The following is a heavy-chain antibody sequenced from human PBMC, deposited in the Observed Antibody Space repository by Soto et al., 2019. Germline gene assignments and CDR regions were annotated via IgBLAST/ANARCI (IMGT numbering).Heavy chain of an antibody. V-gene: IGHV3-23*01. CDR1: GFTFSSYA. CDR3: AKDRVVVTAMGYYYYYGMDV. Sequence: EVQLLESGGGLVQPGGSLRLSCAASGFTFSSYAMSWVRQAPGKGLEWVSAISGSGGSTYYVDSVKGRFTISRDNSKNTLYLQMNSLRAEDTAVYYCAKDRVVVTAMGYYYYYGMDVWGQGTTVTVSS. CDR2: ISGSGGST. D-gene: IGHD2-21*02. J-gene: IGHJ6*02.